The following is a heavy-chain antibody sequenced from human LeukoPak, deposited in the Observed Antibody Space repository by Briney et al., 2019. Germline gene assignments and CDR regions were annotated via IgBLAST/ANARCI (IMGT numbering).Heavy chain of an antibody. V-gene: IGHV1-8*01. CDR2: MNPNSGNT. D-gene: IGHD3-10*01. Sequence: ASVKVSCKASGYTFTSYDINWVRQATGQGLEWMGWMNPNSGNTGYAQKFQGRVTMTRNTSISTAYMELSSLRSEDTAVYYCARGGVTMVRGIQPHYPWGQGTLVTVSS. J-gene: IGHJ5*02. CDR1: GYTFTSYD. CDR3: ARGGVTMVRGIQPHYP.